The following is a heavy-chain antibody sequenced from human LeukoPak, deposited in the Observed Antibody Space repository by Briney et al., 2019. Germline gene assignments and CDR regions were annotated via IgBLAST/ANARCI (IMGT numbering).Heavy chain of an antibody. J-gene: IGHJ4*02. V-gene: IGHV4-30-4*08. Sequence: SQTLSLTCTVSGGSISSGGYYWSWIRQPPGKGLEWIGYIYYSGSTYYNPSLKSRVTISVDTSKNQFSLKLSSVTAADTAVCYCARLIQLWLYPYFDYWGQGTLVTVSS. CDR3: ARLIQLWLYPYFDY. CDR2: IYYSGST. CDR1: GGSISSGGYY. D-gene: IGHD5-18*01.